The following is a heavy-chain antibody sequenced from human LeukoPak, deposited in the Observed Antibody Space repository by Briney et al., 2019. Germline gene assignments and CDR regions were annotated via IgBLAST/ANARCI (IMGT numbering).Heavy chain of an antibody. Sequence: ASVKVSCKASGGTFSSYAISWVRQAPGQGLEWMGGIIPIFGTANYAQKFQGRVTITTDESTSTAYMELSSLRSDDTAVYYCARDSGYSSSWLAYWGQGTLVTVSS. CDR2: IIPIFGTA. CDR1: GGTFSSYA. V-gene: IGHV1-69*05. J-gene: IGHJ4*02. CDR3: ARDSGYSSSWLAY. D-gene: IGHD6-13*01.